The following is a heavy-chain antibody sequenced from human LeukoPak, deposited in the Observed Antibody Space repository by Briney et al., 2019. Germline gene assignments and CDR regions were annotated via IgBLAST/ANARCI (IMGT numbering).Heavy chain of an antibody. D-gene: IGHD2-2*02. CDR3: ARDEGYCSSTSCYTPRSAYYYYGMDV. V-gene: IGHV3-23*01. CDR1: GFTFSSYA. Sequence: GSLRLSCAASGFTFSSYAMSWVRQAPGKGLEWVSAISGSGGSTYYADSVKGRFTISRDNSKNTLYLQMNSLRAEDTAVYYCARDEGYCSSTSCYTPRSAYYYYGMDVWGQGTTVTVSS. J-gene: IGHJ6*02. CDR2: ISGSGGST.